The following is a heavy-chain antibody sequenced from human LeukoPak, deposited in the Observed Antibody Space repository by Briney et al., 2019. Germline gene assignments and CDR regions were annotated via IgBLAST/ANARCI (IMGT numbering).Heavy chain of an antibody. J-gene: IGHJ6*03. Sequence: QSGGSLRLSCVAFGFTVSSNYMSWLRQATGKGLEWVSVIYSGGSTYYADSVKGRFTISRDNSKNTLYLQMNSLRAEETAVYYCASGSGSYRTPYYYMDVWGTGTTVTVSS. CDR2: IYSGGST. D-gene: IGHD3-10*01. V-gene: IGHV3-53*01. CDR3: ASGSGSYRTPYYYMDV. CDR1: GFTVSSNY.